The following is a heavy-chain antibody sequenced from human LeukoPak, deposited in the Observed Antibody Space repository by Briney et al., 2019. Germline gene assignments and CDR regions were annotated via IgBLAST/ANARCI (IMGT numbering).Heavy chain of an antibody. J-gene: IGHJ3*02. CDR3: VKDMVAAEKSRGAFDI. V-gene: IGHV3-9*01. CDR1: GFTFDDYA. D-gene: IGHD2-15*01. Sequence: GGSLRLSCAASGFTFDDYAMHWVRQAPGKGLEWVSGISWNSGRTGYADSVKGRFTISRDNAKNSLYLQMNSLRAEDTALYYCVKDMVAAEKSRGAFDIWGQGTMVTVSS. CDR2: ISWNSGRT.